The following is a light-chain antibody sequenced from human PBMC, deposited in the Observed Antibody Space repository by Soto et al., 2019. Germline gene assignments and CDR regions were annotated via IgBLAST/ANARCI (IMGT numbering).Light chain of an antibody. CDR3: QQYGSSPWT. V-gene: IGKV3-20*01. CDR1: QSVSSD. J-gene: IGKJ1*01. Sequence: EIVMTQSPATLSVSPGERATLSYRASQSVSSDLAWYHQKPGQAPRLLIYAASRRATGIPDRFSGSGSGTDFTLTISRLEPEDFAVYYCQQYGSSPWTFGQGTKVDIK. CDR2: AAS.